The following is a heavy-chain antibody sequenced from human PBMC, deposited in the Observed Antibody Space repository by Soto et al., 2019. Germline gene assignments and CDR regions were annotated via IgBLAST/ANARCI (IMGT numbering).Heavy chain of an antibody. V-gene: IGHV4-4*02. J-gene: IGHJ5*02. CDR1: GGSVRAPDW. Sequence: PSETLSLTCTLSGGSVRAPDWWNWVRQSPDKGLEWIAEVHISGHSNYNPSLRSRVSVSIDSSKNQFYLNLNSVTAADTAIYYCARVRQGCSANNCYFDPGGKGTQVTVPS. CDR2: VHISGHS. CDR3: ARVRQGCSANNCYFDP. D-gene: IGHD1-1*01.